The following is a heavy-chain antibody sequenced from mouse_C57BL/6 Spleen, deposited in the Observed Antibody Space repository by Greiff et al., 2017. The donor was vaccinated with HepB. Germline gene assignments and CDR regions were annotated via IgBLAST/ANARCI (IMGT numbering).Heavy chain of an antibody. D-gene: IGHD4-1*01. CDR3: ARGGLTGLFDY. Sequence: EVQGVESGGDLVKPGGSLKLSCAASGFTFSSYGMSWVRQTPDKRLEWVATISSGGSYTYYPDSVKGRFTISRDNAKNTLYLQMSSLKSEDTAMYYCARGGLTGLFDYWGQGTTLTVSS. V-gene: IGHV5-6*01. J-gene: IGHJ2*01. CDR2: ISSGGSYT. CDR1: GFTFSSYG.